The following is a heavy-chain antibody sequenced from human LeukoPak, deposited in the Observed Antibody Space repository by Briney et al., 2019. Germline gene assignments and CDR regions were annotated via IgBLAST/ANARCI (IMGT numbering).Heavy chain of an antibody. Sequence: SSQTLSLTCTVSGGSISSGGYYWSWIRQHPGKGLEWIGYIYYSGSTYYNPSLKSRVTVSVDTSKNQFSLKLSSVTAADTAVYYCARGSSPLPFDYWGQGTLVTVSS. V-gene: IGHV4-31*03. CDR2: IYYSGST. CDR1: GGSISSGGYY. D-gene: IGHD6-13*01. CDR3: ARGSSPLPFDY. J-gene: IGHJ4*02.